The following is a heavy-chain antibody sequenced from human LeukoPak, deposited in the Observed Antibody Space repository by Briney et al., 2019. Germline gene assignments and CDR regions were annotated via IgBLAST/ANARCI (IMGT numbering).Heavy chain of an antibody. CDR1: GFTFSSYG. D-gene: IGHD2-21*01. Sequence: PGGSLRLSCAASGFTFSSYGMHWVRQAPGKGLEWVAVIWYDGSNKYYADSVKGRFTISRDNSKNTLYLQTNSLRAEDTAVYYCASFGGLAYCGGDCGYWGQGTLVTVSS. CDR3: ASFGGLAYCGGDCGY. J-gene: IGHJ4*02. V-gene: IGHV3-33*01. CDR2: IWYDGSNK.